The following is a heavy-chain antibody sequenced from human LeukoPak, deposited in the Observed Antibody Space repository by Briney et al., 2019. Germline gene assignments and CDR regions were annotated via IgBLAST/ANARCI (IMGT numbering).Heavy chain of an antibody. D-gene: IGHD6-6*01. CDR1: GFTFSNAW. J-gene: IGHJ6*03. Sequence: PGGSLRLSCAASGFTFSNAWMSWVRQAPGKGLEWVGRIKSKTDGGTTDYAAPVKGRFTISRDDSKNTLYLQMNSLKTEDTAVYYCTTDSGTTLVGYYYYYYMDVWGKGTTVTVSS. V-gene: IGHV3-15*01. CDR2: IKSKTDGGTT. CDR3: TTDSGTTLVGYYYYYYMDV.